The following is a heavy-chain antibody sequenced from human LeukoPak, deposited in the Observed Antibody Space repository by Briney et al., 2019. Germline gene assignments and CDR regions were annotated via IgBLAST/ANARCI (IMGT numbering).Heavy chain of an antibody. CDR3: ARIRPGNYFDY. D-gene: IGHD6-6*01. Sequence: GGSLRLSCAASGYTFSSFGMNWVRQAPGRGLEWVSSISTSSSHIYYADSVRGRFTISRDNAKNSLYLQMNSLRAEDTAVYFCARIRPGNYFDYWGQGALVTVSS. CDR2: ISTSSSHI. V-gene: IGHV3-21*01. J-gene: IGHJ4*02. CDR1: GYTFSSFG.